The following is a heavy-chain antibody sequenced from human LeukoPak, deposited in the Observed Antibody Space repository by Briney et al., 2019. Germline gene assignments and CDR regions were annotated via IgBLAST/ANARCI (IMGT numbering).Heavy chain of an antibody. J-gene: IGHJ4*02. Sequence: GESLKISCKCSGYSFTSYWTAWVRQMPGKGLEWMGITYPGDSDTRYSPSFQGQVTISADKSISTAYLLWSSLKASDTAMYYCARHPITRYYDSSGYSAAGPDYWGQGTLVTVSS. CDR2: TYPGDSDT. D-gene: IGHD3-22*01. CDR3: ARHPITRYYDSSGYSAAGPDY. V-gene: IGHV5-51*01. CDR1: GYSFTSYW.